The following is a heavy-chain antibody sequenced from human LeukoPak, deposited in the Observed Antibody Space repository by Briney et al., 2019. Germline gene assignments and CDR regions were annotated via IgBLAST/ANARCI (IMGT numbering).Heavy chain of an antibody. CDR2: INSDGSST. V-gene: IGHV3-74*01. CDR3: EYFACRSTSCEYFDY. Sequence: GGSLRLSCAASGFTFSSYWMHWVRQAPGKGLVWVSRINSDGSSTTYADSVKGRFTISRDNAKNTLYLQMNSLRAEDTAVYYCEYFACRSTSCEYFDYWGQGTLVTVSS. J-gene: IGHJ4*02. CDR1: GFTFSSYW. D-gene: IGHD2-2*01.